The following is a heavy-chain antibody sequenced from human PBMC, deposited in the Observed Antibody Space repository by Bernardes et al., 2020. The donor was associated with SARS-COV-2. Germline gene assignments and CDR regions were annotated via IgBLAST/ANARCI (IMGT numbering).Heavy chain of an antibody. J-gene: IGHJ5*02. CDR2: IYYYGTT. CDR3: ANLDGATNLDGAISGTFGFDP. D-gene: IGHD2-15*01. CDR1: GGSVSSNSYY. V-gene: IGHV4-39*01. Sequence: SETLSLTCSVSGGSVSSNSYYWHWIRQPPGKGLEWVGGIYYYGTTFYNPSLKSRIAISVDTSNNQFSLKLNSVTAADTAVYYCANLDGATNLDGAISGTFGFDPWGQGTLVTVSS.